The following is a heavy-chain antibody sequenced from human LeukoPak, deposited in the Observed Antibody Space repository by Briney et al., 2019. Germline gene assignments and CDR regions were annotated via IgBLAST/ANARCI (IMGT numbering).Heavy chain of an antibody. CDR1: GYAFSSNY. Sequence: ASVKVSCKASGYAFSSNYLHWVRQAPGQGLEWMGIIDPSGGSTSYAQKFQGRVTMTRDTSTNTVYMELSSLRFEDTAVYYCAREGVPATVSFDYWGQGTLVTVSS. J-gene: IGHJ4*02. CDR2: IDPSGGST. CDR3: AREGVPATVSFDY. D-gene: IGHD2-15*01. V-gene: IGHV1-46*01.